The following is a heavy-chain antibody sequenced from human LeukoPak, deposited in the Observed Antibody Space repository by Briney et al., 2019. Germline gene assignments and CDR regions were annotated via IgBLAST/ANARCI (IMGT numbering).Heavy chain of an antibody. D-gene: IGHD3-22*01. Sequence: PSETLSLTCTVSGGSISSYYWSWIRQPPGKGLEWIGYIYYSASTNYNPSLKSRVTISVDTSKNQFSLKLSSVTAADTAVYYCARLYDSSGNGGHRGQGTLVTVSS. J-gene: IGHJ4*02. V-gene: IGHV4-59*01. CDR2: IYYSAST. CDR3: ARLYDSSGNGGH. CDR1: GGSISSYY.